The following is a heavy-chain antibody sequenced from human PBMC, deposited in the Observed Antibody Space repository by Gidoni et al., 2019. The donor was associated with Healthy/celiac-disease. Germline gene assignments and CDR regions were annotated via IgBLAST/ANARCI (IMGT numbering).Heavy chain of an antibody. Sequence: AVISYDGSNKYYADSVKGRFTISRDNSKNTLYLQMNSLRAEDTAVYYCARVFPSHIVVVIATIPSDAFDIWGQGTMVTVSS. J-gene: IGHJ3*02. D-gene: IGHD2-21*01. CDR2: ISYDGSNK. V-gene: IGHV3-30-3*01. CDR3: ARVFPSHIVVVIATIPSDAFDI.